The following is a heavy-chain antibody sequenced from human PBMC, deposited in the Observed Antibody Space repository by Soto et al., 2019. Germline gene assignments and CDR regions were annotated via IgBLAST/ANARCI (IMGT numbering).Heavy chain of an antibody. J-gene: IGHJ4*02. CDR1: GYTFMNFY. D-gene: IGHD3-22*01. Sequence: QVQLVQSGADVKKPGASGKDSCKAAGYTFMNFYMHWVRQAPGQGLEWMGIINPSGGVTTYAQKFQGRVTMTRDTSTSTFYLELTSLRSEDTAVYYCARDIPPYTSAGFDYWGQGTLVTVSS. CDR3: ARDIPPYTSAGFDY. V-gene: IGHV1-46*01. CDR2: INPSGGVT.